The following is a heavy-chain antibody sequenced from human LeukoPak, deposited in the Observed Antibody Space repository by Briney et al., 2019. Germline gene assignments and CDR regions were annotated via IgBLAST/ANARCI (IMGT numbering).Heavy chain of an antibody. Sequence: PGGSLRLSCAASGFTFSGYGMHWVRQAPGKEPEWVSFISNDGSNKYYADSVKGRFTISRDNSKNTLYLQMNSLRAGDTAVYYCAKDPIFSGSYGVFDSWGQGTLVTVSS. V-gene: IGHV3-30*18. CDR3: AKDPIFSGSYGVFDS. CDR2: ISNDGSNK. D-gene: IGHD1-26*01. CDR1: GFTFSGYG. J-gene: IGHJ4*02.